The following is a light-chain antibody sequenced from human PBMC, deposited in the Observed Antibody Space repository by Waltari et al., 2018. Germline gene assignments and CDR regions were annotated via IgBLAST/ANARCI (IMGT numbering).Light chain of an antibody. Sequence: QSALTQPASVSGSPGPSIPISCTGSSSYLGSYNYVSWYQQHPGKAPKLMIYDVTNRPSGVSNRFSGSKSGNTASLTISGLQTEDEADYYCSASTSSFSLVLFGGGTKLTVL. CDR2: DVT. CDR1: SSYLGSYNY. V-gene: IGLV2-14*03. CDR3: SASTSSFSLVL. J-gene: IGLJ2*01.